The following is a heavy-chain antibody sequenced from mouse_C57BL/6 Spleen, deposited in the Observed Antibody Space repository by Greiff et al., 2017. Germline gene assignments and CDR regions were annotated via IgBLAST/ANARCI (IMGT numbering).Heavy chain of an antibody. CDR3: ALFITTVVATDD. Sequence: VQLQQPGAELVMPGASVKLSCKASGYTFTSYWMHWVKQRPGQGLEWIGEIDPSDSYTNYNQKFKGKSTLTVDKSSSTAYMQLSSLTSEDSAVYYCALFITTVVATDDWGQGTTLTVSS. CDR2: IDPSDSYT. CDR1: GYTFTSYW. V-gene: IGHV1-69*01. D-gene: IGHD1-1*01. J-gene: IGHJ2*01.